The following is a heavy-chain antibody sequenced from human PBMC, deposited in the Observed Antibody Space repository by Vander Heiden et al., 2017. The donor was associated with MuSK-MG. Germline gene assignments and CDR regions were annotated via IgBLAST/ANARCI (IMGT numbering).Heavy chain of an antibody. D-gene: IGHD6-19*01. Sequence: EVQLVESGGGLVQPGGSLRLSCAASGFTFSSYSMNWVRQAPGKGLEWVSYISSSSSTIYYADSVKGRFTISRDNAKNSLYLQMNSLRAEDTAVYYCAREIYSSGWYDGGMDVWGQGTTVTVSS. CDR1: GFTFSSYS. V-gene: IGHV3-48*01. CDR3: AREIYSSGWYDGGMDV. J-gene: IGHJ6*02. CDR2: ISSSSSTI.